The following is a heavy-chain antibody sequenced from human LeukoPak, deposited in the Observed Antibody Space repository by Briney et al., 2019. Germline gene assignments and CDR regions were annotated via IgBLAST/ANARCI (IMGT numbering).Heavy chain of an antibody. CDR3: ARETVAGTFDY. J-gene: IGHJ4*02. D-gene: IGHD6-19*01. Sequence: GGSLRLSCAASDYSISWIRQAPGKGLAGVSDISPSGDIISYADSVKGRFIISRDYAKESLHLQMNSLRVEDSAVYYCARETVAGTFDYWGQGTQVTVSS. CDR2: ISPSGDII. CDR1: DYS. V-gene: IGHV3-11*01.